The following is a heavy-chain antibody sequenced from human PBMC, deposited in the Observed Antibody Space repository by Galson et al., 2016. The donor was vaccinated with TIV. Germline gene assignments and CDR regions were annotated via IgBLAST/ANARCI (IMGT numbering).Heavy chain of an antibody. CDR3: ARGFNYGFDFDYGMDV. CDR1: GYPFSAYY. V-gene: IGHV1-2*02. CDR2: INPYGDDT. J-gene: IGHJ6*02. D-gene: IGHD5-18*01. Sequence: SVKVSCKASGYPFSAYYIHWVRQAPGQGLEWMGWINPYGDDTNYEQRFQGRVSMTSDTSINPAYMELSSLRSDDTAIFFCARGFNYGFDFDYGMDVWGQGTTVTV.